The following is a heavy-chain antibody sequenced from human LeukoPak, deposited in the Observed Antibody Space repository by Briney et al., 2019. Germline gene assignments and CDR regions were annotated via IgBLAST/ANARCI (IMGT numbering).Heavy chain of an antibody. CDR1: GGTFSSYA. Sequence: GASVKVSCKASGGTFSSYAISWVRQAPGQGLEWMGRIIPILGIANYAQKFQGRVTITADKSTSTAYMELSSLRSEDTAVYYCARDNRYDSSGYPKPFDYWGQGTLVTVSS. CDR2: IIPILGIA. J-gene: IGHJ4*02. CDR3: ARDNRYDSSGYPKPFDY. D-gene: IGHD3-22*01. V-gene: IGHV1-69*04.